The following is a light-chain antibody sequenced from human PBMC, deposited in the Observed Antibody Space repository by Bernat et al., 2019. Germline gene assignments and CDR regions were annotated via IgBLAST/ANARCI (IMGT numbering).Light chain of an antibody. V-gene: IGLV3-21*04. Sequence: SYVLTQPPSVSVAPGQTARITCGGNNIGSKSVHWYQQRPGHAPVLVIYYDSDRPSGIPERFSGSNSGNTATLTISRVEAGDEADYFCQLWDSTSDHHVFGTGTKVTVL. CDR1: NIGSKS. CDR2: YDS. J-gene: IGLJ1*01. CDR3: QLWDSTSDHHV.